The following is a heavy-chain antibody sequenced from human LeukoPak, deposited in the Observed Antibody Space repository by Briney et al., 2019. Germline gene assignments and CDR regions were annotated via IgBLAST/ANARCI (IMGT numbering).Heavy chain of an antibody. CDR2: IRYDGSNK. J-gene: IGHJ4*02. CDR1: RFIFSAYG. V-gene: IGHV3-30*02. CDR3: AKGGPTGSNYFDF. D-gene: IGHD1-26*01. Sequence: PGGSLRLSCAASRFIFSAYGMHWVRQAPGKGLEWVAFIRYDGSNKYYADSVKARFTTSRDNSKNTLYLQMNSLRAEDTAVYYCAKGGPTGSNYFDFWGQGTLVTVSS.